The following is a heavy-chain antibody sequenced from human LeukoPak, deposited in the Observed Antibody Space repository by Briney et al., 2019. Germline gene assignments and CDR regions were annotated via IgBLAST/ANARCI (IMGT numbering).Heavy chain of an antibody. Sequence: ASVKVSCTPFGYTFTAFYYHWVRQAPGQGLEWMGWIDPDSGRRNSAQKFQGRLTLTTDTSTGPAYMELRSLTLHDTAIYYCTREGPDHSGSYYAYWGLGTLITVSS. CDR2: IDPDSGRR. V-gene: IGHV1-2*02. J-gene: IGHJ4*02. CDR1: GYTFTAFY. D-gene: IGHD4-11*01. CDR3: TREGPDHSGSYYAY.